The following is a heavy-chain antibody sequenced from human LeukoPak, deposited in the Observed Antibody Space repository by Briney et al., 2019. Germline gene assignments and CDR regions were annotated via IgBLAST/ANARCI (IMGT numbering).Heavy chain of an antibody. D-gene: IGHD3-22*01. CDR3: ARGRHYYDSSGYPY. Sequence: PGGSLRLSCAASGFTFSSYSMNWVRQAPGKGLEWVSYISSSSSTIYYADSVKGRFTISRDNAKNSLYLQMNSLGAEDTAVYYCARGRHYYDSSGYPYWGQGTLVTVSS. CDR2: ISSSSSTI. J-gene: IGHJ4*02. V-gene: IGHV3-48*01. CDR1: GFTFSSYS.